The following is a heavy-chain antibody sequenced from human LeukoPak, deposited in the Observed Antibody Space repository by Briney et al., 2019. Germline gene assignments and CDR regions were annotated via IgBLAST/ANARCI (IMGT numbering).Heavy chain of an antibody. Sequence: GGSLRLSCAASGFTFDDYAMHWVRQAPGKGLEWVSGISWNSGSIGYADSVKGRFTISRDNAKNSLYLQMNTLRTEDTALYYCAKVLDSRYYYYGMDVWGQGTTVTVSS. CDR3: AKVLDSRYYYYGMDV. D-gene: IGHD1-26*01. CDR2: ISWNSGSI. V-gene: IGHV3-9*01. CDR1: GFTFDDYA. J-gene: IGHJ6*02.